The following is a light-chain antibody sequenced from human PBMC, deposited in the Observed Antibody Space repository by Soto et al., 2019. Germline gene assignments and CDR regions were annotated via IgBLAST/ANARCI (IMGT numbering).Light chain of an antibody. CDR2: DAS. J-gene: IGKJ4*01. Sequence: EIVMTQSPDTLSVSPGERGTLSCRASQTVNSSLAWYQQKPGQAPRLLIYDASTRATGIPARFSGSGSGTEFTLTISSLQSEDFAVYYCQQYHNWLTFGGGTKVDIK. CDR1: QTVNSS. V-gene: IGKV3-15*01. CDR3: QQYHNWLT.